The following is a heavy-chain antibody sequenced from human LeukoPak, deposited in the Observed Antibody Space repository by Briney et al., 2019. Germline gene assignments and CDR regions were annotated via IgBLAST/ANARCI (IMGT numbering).Heavy chain of an antibody. CDR1: GYTFTAYY. V-gene: IGHV1-2*02. CDR3: ARGNYGYAFDM. Sequence: ASVKVSFKTSGYTFTAYYLHWVRQAPGQGLEWMGWINPNSGVTYYAQKFQGRVTMTRDTSINTAYMELGRLTSDDTAVYHCARGNYGYAFDMWGQGTMVRVSS. J-gene: IGHJ3*02. CDR2: INPNSGVT. D-gene: IGHD1-7*01.